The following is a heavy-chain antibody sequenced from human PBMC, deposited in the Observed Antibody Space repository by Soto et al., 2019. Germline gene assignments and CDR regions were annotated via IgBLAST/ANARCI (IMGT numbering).Heavy chain of an antibody. CDR1: GFIFSSYG. J-gene: IGHJ4*02. CDR2: ISGSGGST. V-gene: IGHV3-23*01. CDR3: AKSDDYIWGSYHLQDY. Sequence: GGSLRLSCAASGFIFSSYGMTWVRQAPGKGLEWVSAISGSGGSTYYADSVKGRFTISRDNSKNTLYLQMNSLRAEDTAVYYCAKSDDYIWGSYHLQDYWGQGTLVTVSS. D-gene: IGHD3-16*02.